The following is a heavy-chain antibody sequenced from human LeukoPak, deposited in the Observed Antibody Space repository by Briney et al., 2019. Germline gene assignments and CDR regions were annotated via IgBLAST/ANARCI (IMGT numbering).Heavy chain of an antibody. CDR1: GFTFTIHW. Sequence: GGSLRLSCEVSGFTFTIHWMSWVRQAPGKGLEWVAKINPDGSEKSYVDSVKGRFTISRDNAKNSLYLQMNNLRAEDTAMYYCAKEEWYSFDNWGQGYLVAVSS. D-gene: IGHD1-1*01. CDR3: AKEEWYSFDN. CDR2: INPDGSEK. J-gene: IGHJ4*02. V-gene: IGHV3-7*01.